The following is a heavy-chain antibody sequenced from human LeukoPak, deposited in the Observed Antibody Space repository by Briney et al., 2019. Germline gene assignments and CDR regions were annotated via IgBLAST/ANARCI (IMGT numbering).Heavy chain of an antibody. Sequence: GPVKVSCKASGYTFTSYYMHWVRQAPGQGLEWMGIINPSGGSTSYAQKFQGRVTMTRDMSTSTVYMELSSLRSEDTAVYYCARDGGSYGAFDYWGQGTLVTVSS. D-gene: IGHD5-18*01. V-gene: IGHV1-46*01. CDR2: INPSGGST. CDR1: GYTFTSYY. J-gene: IGHJ4*02. CDR3: ARDGGSYGAFDY.